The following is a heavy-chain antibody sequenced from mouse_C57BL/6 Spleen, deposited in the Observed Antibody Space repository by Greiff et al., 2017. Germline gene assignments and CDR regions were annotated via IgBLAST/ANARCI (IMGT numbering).Heavy chain of an antibody. Sequence: QVQLKQSGAELVKPGASVKISCKASGYAFSSYWMNWVKQRPGKGLEWIGQIYPGDGDTNYNGKFKGKATLTADKSSSTAYMQLSSLTSEDSAVYFCARGYDGYSFDYWGQGTTLTVSS. CDR2: IYPGDGDT. D-gene: IGHD2-3*01. J-gene: IGHJ2*01. CDR3: ARGYDGYSFDY. V-gene: IGHV1-80*01. CDR1: GYAFSSYW.